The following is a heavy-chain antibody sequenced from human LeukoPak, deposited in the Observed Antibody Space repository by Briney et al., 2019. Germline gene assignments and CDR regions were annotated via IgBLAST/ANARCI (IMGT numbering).Heavy chain of an antibody. J-gene: IGHJ4*02. CDR2: IYYSGST. V-gene: IGHV4-59*01. CDR3: ARECSSTSCSYYFDY. CDR1: GGSISSYY. D-gene: IGHD2-2*01. Sequence: SETLSLTCTGSGGSISSYYWSWIRQPPGKGLEWIGYIYYSGSTNYNPSLKSRVTISVDTSKNQFSLKLSSVTAADTAEYYCARECSSTSCSYYFDYWGQGTLVTVSS.